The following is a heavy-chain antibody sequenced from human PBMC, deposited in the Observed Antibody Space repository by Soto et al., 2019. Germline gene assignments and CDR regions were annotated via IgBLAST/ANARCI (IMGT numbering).Heavy chain of an antibody. CDR2: IYYSGST. CDR1: GGSISSGDYY. CDR3: ASAQGSGFLVS. J-gene: IGHJ4*02. D-gene: IGHD3-10*01. Sequence: QVQLQESGPGLVKPSQTLSLTCTVSGGSISSGDYYCIWIRQPPGKGLEWIGYIYYSGSTYYNPSLKSRVTTSVDTSKNQFSLKLRPVTAADTAVYYCASAQGSGFLVSWGQGTLVTVSS. V-gene: IGHV4-30-4*01.